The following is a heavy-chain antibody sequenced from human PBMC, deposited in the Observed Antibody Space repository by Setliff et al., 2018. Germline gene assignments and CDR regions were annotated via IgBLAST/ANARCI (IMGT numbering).Heavy chain of an antibody. Sequence: SETLSLTCAVYGGSFSGYYWSWLRQPPGKGLEWIGEINHSGSTNYNPSLKSRVTISVDTSKNQFSLKLSSVTAADTAVYYCARGWGSGWPKEGAFDIWGQGTMVTGSS. CDR3: ARGWGSGWPKEGAFDI. CDR2: INHSGST. J-gene: IGHJ3*02. V-gene: IGHV4-34*01. CDR1: GGSFSGYY. D-gene: IGHD6-19*01.